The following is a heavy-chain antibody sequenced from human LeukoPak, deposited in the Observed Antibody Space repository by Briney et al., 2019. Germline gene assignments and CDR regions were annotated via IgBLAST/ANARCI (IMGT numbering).Heavy chain of an antibody. V-gene: IGHV4-61*02. J-gene: IGHJ6*03. CDR1: GGSISSGSYY. D-gene: IGHD5-12*01. CDR2: IYTSGST. Sequence: SQTLSLTCTVSGGSISSGSYYWSWIRQPAGKGLEWIGRIYTSGSTNYNPSLKSRVTISVDTSKNQFSLKLSSVTAADTAVYYGAGFSGYAFYYYYMDVWGKGTTVTVSS. CDR3: AGFSGYAFYYYYMDV.